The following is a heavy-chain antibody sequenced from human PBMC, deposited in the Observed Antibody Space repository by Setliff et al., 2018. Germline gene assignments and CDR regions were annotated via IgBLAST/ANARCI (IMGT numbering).Heavy chain of an antibody. CDR1: GYPFTSYG. Sequence: GASVKVSCKASGYPFTSYGANWVRQAPGQGLEWMGRIVTYNDDTYYPRKFQGRVTMTTDTSTSTAYMELRSLTSDDTAVYYYARHGSSGKFDASDIWGQGTMVTVSS. J-gene: IGHJ3*02. CDR2: IVTYNDDT. V-gene: IGHV1-18*04. CDR3: ARHGSSGKFDASDI. D-gene: IGHD3-10*01.